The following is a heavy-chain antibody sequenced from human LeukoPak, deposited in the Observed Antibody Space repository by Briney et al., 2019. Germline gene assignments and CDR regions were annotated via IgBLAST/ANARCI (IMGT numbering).Heavy chain of an antibody. V-gene: IGHV4-59*01. CDR3: ARILGYCSGGSCSDY. Sequence: SETLSLTCTVSGGSFSSYYWSWIRQPPGKGLGWIGYIYYSGSTNYNPSLKSRVTISVDTSKNQFSLKLSSVTAADTAVYYCARILGYCSGGSCSDYWGQGTLVTVSS. D-gene: IGHD2-15*01. CDR2: IYYSGST. CDR1: GGSFSSYY. J-gene: IGHJ4*02.